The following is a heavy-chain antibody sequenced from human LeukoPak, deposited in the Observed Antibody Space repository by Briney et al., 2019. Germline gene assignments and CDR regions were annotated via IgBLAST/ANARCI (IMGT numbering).Heavy chain of an antibody. Sequence: ASVKVSCKASGYTFTSYYMHWVRQAPGQGREWVGIINPSGGNTNYAQKFQGRVTMTRDMSTSTVYMELSSLRSEDTAMYYCARALPHRRLMDTTMEQHWFDPWGQGTLVTVSS. CDR1: GYTFTSYY. J-gene: IGHJ5*02. CDR3: ARALPHRRLMDTTMEQHWFDP. CDR2: INPSGGNT. D-gene: IGHD5-18*01. V-gene: IGHV1-46*01.